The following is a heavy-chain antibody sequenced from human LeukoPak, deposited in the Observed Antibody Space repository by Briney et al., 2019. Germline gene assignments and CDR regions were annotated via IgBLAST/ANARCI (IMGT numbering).Heavy chain of an antibody. CDR2: IYHSGST. CDR3: ARATRTIFGVVRNYYYSMDV. Sequence: SETLSLTCAVSGGSISSSNWWSWVRQPPGKGLEWIGEIYHSGSTNYNPSLKSRVTISVDKSKNQFSLKLSSVTAADTAVYYCARATRTIFGVVRNYYYSMDVWGKGTRSPSP. V-gene: IGHV4-4*02. J-gene: IGHJ6*03. CDR1: GGSISSSNW. D-gene: IGHD3-3*01.